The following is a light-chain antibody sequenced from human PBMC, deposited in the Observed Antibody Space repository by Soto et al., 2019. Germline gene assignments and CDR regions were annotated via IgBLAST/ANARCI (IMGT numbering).Light chain of an antibody. J-gene: IGKJ5*01. V-gene: IGKV3-11*01. CDR1: QSVSSY. Sequence: EIVLTQSPATLSLSPGERATLSCRASQSVSSYLAWYQQKPGQAPRLLIYDASNRATGIPARFSGSGSGTDFTLTISGLEPEDFAVYYCQQRSNFGQGTRLEI. CDR2: DAS. CDR3: QQRSN.